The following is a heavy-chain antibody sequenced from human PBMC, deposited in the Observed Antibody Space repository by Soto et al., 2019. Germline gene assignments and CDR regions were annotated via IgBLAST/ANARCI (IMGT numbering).Heavy chain of an antibody. CDR2: TRSKAYGGTT. V-gene: IGHV3-49*03. CDR3: TRDAVDYYDRSGYWPTWYYGMDV. D-gene: IGHD3-22*01. Sequence: HPGGSLRLSCTASGFTFGDYAMSWFRQAPGKGLEWVGFTRSKAYGGTTEYAASVKGRFTISRDDSKSIAYLQMNSLKTEDTAVYYCTRDAVDYYDRSGYWPTWYYGMDVWGQGTTVTVSS. J-gene: IGHJ6*02. CDR1: GFTFGDYA.